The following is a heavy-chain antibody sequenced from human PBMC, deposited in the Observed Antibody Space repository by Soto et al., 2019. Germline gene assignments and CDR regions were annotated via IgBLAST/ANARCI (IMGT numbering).Heavy chain of an antibody. CDR2: INPAGTIT. CDR3: TSDTFGLRDT. D-gene: IGHD3-16*01. Sequence: GGSLRLSCAASGFPFSHYWMHWVRQTPGKGLVWVSRINPAGTITNYADSVEGRFTISRDNADSALFLQMNSLSAEDTAIYYCTSDTFGLRDTWGQGTMVTVSS. V-gene: IGHV3-74*01. CDR1: GFPFSHYW. J-gene: IGHJ5*02.